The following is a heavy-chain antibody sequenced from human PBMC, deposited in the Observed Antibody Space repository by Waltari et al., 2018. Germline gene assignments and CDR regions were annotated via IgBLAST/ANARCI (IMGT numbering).Heavy chain of an antibody. CDR1: GFTFSSYW. V-gene: IGHV3-7*01. CDR3: AREPTLGYCSGGSCPYYYYGMDV. J-gene: IGHJ6*02. D-gene: IGHD2-15*01. Sequence: EVQLLESGGGLVQPGGSMRLSWAASGFTFSSYWMRWVRQAPGKGREWVANIKQDGSEKYYEDSVKGRFTISRDNAKNSLYLQMNSLRAEDTAVYYCAREPTLGYCSGGSCPYYYYGMDVWGQGTTVTVSS. CDR2: IKQDGSEK.